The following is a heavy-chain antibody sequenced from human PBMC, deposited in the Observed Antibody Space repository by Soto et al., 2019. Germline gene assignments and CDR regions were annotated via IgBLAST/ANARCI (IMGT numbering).Heavy chain of an antibody. CDR2: IYHSGTT. D-gene: IGHD2-15*01. CDR3: GSTDNVGSCQY. J-gene: IGHJ4*02. CDR1: GYSITSGYY. Sequence: SETLSLTCAVSGYSITSGYYWAWIRQPPGKGLGWIGSIYHSGTTYYNPSLKSRVTISVDTSKNQFSLQMSSLTAADSAVYYCGSTDNVGSCQYLGQGTLVTVSS. V-gene: IGHV4-38-2*01.